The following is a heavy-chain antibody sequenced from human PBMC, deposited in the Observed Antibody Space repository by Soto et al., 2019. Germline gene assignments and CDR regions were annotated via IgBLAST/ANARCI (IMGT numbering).Heavy chain of an antibody. CDR1: GFTFTTYA. CDR2: ISGSGAGT. J-gene: IGHJ4*02. Sequence: ELLESGGGLVQPGGSLRLSCAASGFTFTTYAMGWVRQAPGKGLEWVSSISGSGAGTFYADSVKGRFTISRDNAKKMVYLQMNGLRADDTALYYCAKEALTVAGNNFDSWGQGTLVTVSS. V-gene: IGHV3-23*01. D-gene: IGHD6-19*01. CDR3: AKEALTVAGNNFDS.